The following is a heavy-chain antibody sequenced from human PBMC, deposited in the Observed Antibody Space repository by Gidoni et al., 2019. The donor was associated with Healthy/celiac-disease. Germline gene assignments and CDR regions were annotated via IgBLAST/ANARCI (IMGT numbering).Heavy chain of an antibody. D-gene: IGHD1-26*01. V-gene: IGHV4-38-2*01. CDR2: IYHSGST. CDR1: GYSLSSGYY. CDR3: ARARSGWESFDY. Sequence: QVQLQESSPGLVKPSETLSLTCAVSGYSLSSGYYWGWIRQPPGKGLAWIGSIYHSGSTYYNPSLKSRVTISVDTSKNQFSRKLRAVTAADTAVYYCARARSGWESFDYWGQGTLVTVSS. J-gene: IGHJ4*02.